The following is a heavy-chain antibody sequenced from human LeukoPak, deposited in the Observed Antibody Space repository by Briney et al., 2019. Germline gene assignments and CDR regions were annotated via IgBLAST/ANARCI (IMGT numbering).Heavy chain of an antibody. CDR1: GGSISSGGYY. D-gene: IGHD1-26*01. Sequence: SETLSLTCTVSGGSISSGGYYWSWIRQPPGKGLEWIGYIYHSGSTYYNPSLKSRVTISVDRSKNQFSLKLSSVTAEDTAVYYCARVQYSGSYWRFDYWGQGTLVTVSS. V-gene: IGHV4-30-2*01. CDR2: IYHSGST. CDR3: ARVQYSGSYWRFDY. J-gene: IGHJ4*02.